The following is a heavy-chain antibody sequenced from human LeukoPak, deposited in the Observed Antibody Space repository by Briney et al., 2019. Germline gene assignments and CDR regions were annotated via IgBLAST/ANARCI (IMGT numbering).Heavy chain of an antibody. Sequence: ASVKVSCKASGYSFITYDINWVRQAPGQGREWMGWVSAYNGFTNYAEKFQGRVSMTTDTSTSTAYMELRTLRSDDTAVYYCARVGQLLWFGELLPGFDYWGQGTLVTVSS. CDR3: ARVGQLLWFGELLPGFDY. J-gene: IGHJ4*02. D-gene: IGHD3-10*01. CDR1: GYSFITYD. CDR2: VSAYNGFT. V-gene: IGHV1-18*01.